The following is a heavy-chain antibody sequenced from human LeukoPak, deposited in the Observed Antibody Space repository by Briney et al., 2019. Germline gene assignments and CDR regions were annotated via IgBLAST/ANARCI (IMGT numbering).Heavy chain of an antibody. Sequence: GEPLNISCQGSGYSFTSYWIGWVGQLHGKGLEWMELFYTGDSATRYSPSFQAQVPISAEKSISTSNPKWGSLNTWGTAVIYFARYTVPYYFGYSGQGGLVSVSS. CDR2: FYTGDSAT. D-gene: IGHD1-1*01. J-gene: IGHJ4*02. CDR3: ARYTVPYYFGY. V-gene: IGHV5-51*01. CDR1: GYSFTSYW.